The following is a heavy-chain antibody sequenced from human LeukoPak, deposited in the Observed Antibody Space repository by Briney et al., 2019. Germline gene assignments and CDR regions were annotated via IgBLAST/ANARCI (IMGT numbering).Heavy chain of an antibody. CDR3: ARGSVVVPAATTYSPDY. CDR1: GSTFSSYA. Sequence: ASVKVSCKASGSTFSSYAISWVRQAPGQGLEWMGRIIPIFGTANYAQKFQGRVTITTDESTSTAYMELSSLRSEDTAVYYCARGSVVVPAATTYSPDYWGQGTLVTVSS. V-gene: IGHV1-69*05. J-gene: IGHJ4*02. CDR2: IIPIFGTA. D-gene: IGHD2-2*01.